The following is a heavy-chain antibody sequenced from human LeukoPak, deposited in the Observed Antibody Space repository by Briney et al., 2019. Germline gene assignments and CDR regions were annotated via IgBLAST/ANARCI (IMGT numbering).Heavy chain of an antibody. Sequence: SETLSLTCTVSGGSIFSSNSYWGWIRQPPGKGLEWIGSIYYSGNTYYNASLKSRVTISVDTSKNQFSLKLSSVTAADTAVYYCARDRIAVADPPNWFDPWGQGTLVTVSS. CDR1: GGSIFSSNSY. J-gene: IGHJ5*02. CDR3: ARDRIAVADPPNWFDP. V-gene: IGHV4-39*02. CDR2: IYYSGNT. D-gene: IGHD6-19*01.